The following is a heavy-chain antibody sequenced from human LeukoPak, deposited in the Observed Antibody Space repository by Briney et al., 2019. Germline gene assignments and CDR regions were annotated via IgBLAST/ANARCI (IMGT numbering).Heavy chain of an antibody. Sequence: PGGSLRLSCAASGFTFDGYAMHWVRQAPGKGLEWVSGISWNSGSIGYADSVKGRFTISRDNAKNSLYLQMNSLRAEDTALYYCAKDVGIAVAGGWFDPWGQGTLVTVSS. CDR2: ISWNSGSI. J-gene: IGHJ5*02. V-gene: IGHV3-9*01. CDR1: GFTFDGYA. D-gene: IGHD6-19*01. CDR3: AKDVGIAVAGGWFDP.